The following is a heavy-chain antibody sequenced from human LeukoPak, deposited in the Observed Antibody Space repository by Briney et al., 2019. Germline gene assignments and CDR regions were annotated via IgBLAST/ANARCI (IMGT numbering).Heavy chain of an antibody. Sequence: PSETLSLTCAVSGGSISSGGYSWSWIRQPPGKGLEWIGYIYHSGSTYYNPSLKSRVTISVDRSKNQFSLKLSSVTAADTAVYYCANWDPRPSYNWFDPWGQGTLVTVSS. CDR2: IYHSGST. J-gene: IGHJ5*02. V-gene: IGHV4-30-2*01. CDR3: ANWDPRPSYNWFDP. D-gene: IGHD7-27*01. CDR1: GGSISSGGYS.